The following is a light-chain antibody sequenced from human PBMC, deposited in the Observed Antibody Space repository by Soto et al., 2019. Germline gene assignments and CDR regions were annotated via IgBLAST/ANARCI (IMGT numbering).Light chain of an antibody. J-gene: IGKJ5*01. CDR3: QQRNNWPPIT. CDR2: DAS. CDR1: ENINSF. V-gene: IGKV3-11*01. Sequence: EIVLTQSPATLSFSPGERATLSCRASENINSFLAWYQQKPGQSPRLLIYDASNRAIGIPTRFSGSGSGTDFSLTISSLEPEDSAVYYCQQRNNWPPITFGQGTRLEMK.